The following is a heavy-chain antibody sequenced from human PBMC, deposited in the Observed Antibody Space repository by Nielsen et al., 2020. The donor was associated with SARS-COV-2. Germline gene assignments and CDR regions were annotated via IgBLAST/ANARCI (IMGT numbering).Heavy chain of an antibody. Sequence: GGSLRLSCAASGFTFDDYAMHWVRQAPGKGLEWVSGISWNSGSIGYADSVKGRFTISRDNAKNSLYLQMNSLRAEDTALYYCAKDPTLGLDYWGQGTLVTVSP. CDR3: AKDPTLGLDY. J-gene: IGHJ4*02. CDR2: ISWNSGSI. CDR1: GFTFDDYA. V-gene: IGHV3-9*01.